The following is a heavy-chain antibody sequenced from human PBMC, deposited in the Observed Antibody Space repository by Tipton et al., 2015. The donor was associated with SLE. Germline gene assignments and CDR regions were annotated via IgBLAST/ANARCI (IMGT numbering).Heavy chain of an antibody. CDR3: ARVLNDYGDSSYYYYMDV. Sequence: TLSLTCTVSGASITTYFWSWIRQTPGKGLEWIGYIYTPESTNYNPSLKSRVTMSVDTSKNQFSLTLRSVTAADTAVYYCARVLNDYGDSSYYYYMDVWGKGTTVTVSS. V-gene: IGHV4-4*08. D-gene: IGHD4-17*01. CDR1: GASITTYF. J-gene: IGHJ6*03. CDR2: IYTPEST.